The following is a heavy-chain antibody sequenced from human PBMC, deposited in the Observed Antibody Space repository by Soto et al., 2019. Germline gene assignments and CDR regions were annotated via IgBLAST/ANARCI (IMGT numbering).Heavy chain of an antibody. V-gene: IGHV4-30-4*02. D-gene: IGHD6-6*01. CDR2: IYYSGST. Sequence: PSGTLSLTCTVSGGSISSGDYYWSWIRQPPGKGLEWIGYIYYSGSTYYNPSLKSRVTISVDTSKNQFSLKLSSVTAADTAVYYCARDGVAARPDRFDPWGQGTLVTVSS. CDR3: ARDGVAARPDRFDP. CDR1: GGSISSGDYY. J-gene: IGHJ5*02.